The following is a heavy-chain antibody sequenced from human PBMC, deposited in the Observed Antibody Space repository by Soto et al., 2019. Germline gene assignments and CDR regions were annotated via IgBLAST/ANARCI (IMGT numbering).Heavy chain of an antibody. V-gene: IGHV4-59*01. D-gene: IGHD3-16*01. CDR2: IYYSGST. CDR1: GGSISSYY. Sequence: QVQLQESGPGLVKPSETLSLTCTVSGGSISSYYWSWIRQPPGKGLEWIGYIYYSGSTNYTPSLRSRVTISVDTSKNQFSLKLSSVTAADTAVYYCARGWGYWGQGTLVTVSS. CDR3: ARGWGY. J-gene: IGHJ4*02.